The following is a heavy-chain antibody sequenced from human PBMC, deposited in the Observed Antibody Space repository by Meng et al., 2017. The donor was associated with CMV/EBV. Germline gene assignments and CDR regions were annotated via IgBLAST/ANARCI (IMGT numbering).Heavy chain of an antibody. V-gene: IGHV3-23*01. D-gene: IGHD3-9*01. J-gene: IGHJ6*02. CDR2: ISGSGGST. CDR3: AKGNYDILTDYYYYYGMDV. Sequence: GGSLRLSCAASGFTFSSYAMSWVRQAPGKGLEWVSAISGSGGSTYYADSVKGRFTISRDNSKSTLYLQMNSLRAEDTAVYYCAKGNYDILTDYYYYYGMDVWGQGTTVTVSS. CDR1: GFTFSSYA.